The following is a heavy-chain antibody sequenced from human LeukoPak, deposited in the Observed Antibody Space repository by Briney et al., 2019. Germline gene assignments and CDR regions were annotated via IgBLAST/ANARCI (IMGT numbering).Heavy chain of an antibody. CDR3: AKSNGYGLVDI. CDR2: IYTSGST. J-gene: IGHJ3*02. V-gene: IGHV4-4*07. CDR1: GGSISSYY. D-gene: IGHD3-10*01. Sequence: NPSETLSLTCTVSGGSISSYYWSWIRQPAGKGLEWIGRIYTSGSTNYNPSLKSRVTISVDTSKNQFSLKLNSVTAADTAVYYCAKSNGYGLVDIWGQGTMVTVSS.